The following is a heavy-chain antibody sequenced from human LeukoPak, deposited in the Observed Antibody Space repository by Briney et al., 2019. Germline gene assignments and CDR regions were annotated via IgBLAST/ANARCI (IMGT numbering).Heavy chain of an antibody. CDR3: ARVGRGDHTWGSYYCDH. D-gene: IGHD3-16*01. V-gene: IGHV4-59*01. Sequence: SETLSLTCTVSGDSISSYHWSWIRQPPGKGLEWIGYISYSGSTNYNPSLKSRVNISVDTSKNQFSLKLSSVTAADTAVYYCARVGRGDHTWGSYYCDHWGQGTLVTVSS. CDR1: GDSISSYH. CDR2: ISYSGST. J-gene: IGHJ4*02.